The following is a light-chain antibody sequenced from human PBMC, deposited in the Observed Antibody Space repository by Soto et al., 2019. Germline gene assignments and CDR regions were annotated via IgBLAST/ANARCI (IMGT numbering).Light chain of an antibody. J-gene: IGLJ2*01. CDR1: NSDLGDYNY. V-gene: IGLV2-14*01. Sequence: QSALTQPASVSGSPGQSITISCTGTNSDLGDYNYVSWYQQYPDKAPKLMIFDVGARPSGVSDRFSGSKSGNTASLIISGLQAEDEADYYCSSYTNSNTDVFGAGTKLTVL. CDR2: DVG. CDR3: SSYTNSNTDV.